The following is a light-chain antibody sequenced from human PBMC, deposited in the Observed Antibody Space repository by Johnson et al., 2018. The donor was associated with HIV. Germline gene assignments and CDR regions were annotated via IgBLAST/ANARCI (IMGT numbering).Light chain of an antibody. Sequence: QSVLTQPPSVSAAPGQKVTISCSGSSSNIGNNYVSWYQQLPGTAPKLLIYDNNKRPSGIPDRFSGSKSGTSATLAIAGLQTGDEADYFCGTWDNSLNVYVFGTATKVTVL. CDR2: DNN. V-gene: IGLV1-51*01. J-gene: IGLJ1*01. CDR1: SSNIGNNY. CDR3: GTWDNSLNVYV.